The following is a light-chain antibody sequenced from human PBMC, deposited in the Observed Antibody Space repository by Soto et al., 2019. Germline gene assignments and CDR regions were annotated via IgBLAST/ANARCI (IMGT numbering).Light chain of an antibody. CDR3: QQTYTFPWT. J-gene: IGKJ1*01. Sequence: DIRMTQSPSSLSASVGDTVTITCRASQGISDYLSWFQHEPGEAPKLLIYTASSLQGGVPLRFSGAGSRTDFSLTISGLQPEDSATYYCQQTYTFPWTFGQGTKWISN. V-gene: IGKV1-39*01. CDR2: TAS. CDR1: QGISDY.